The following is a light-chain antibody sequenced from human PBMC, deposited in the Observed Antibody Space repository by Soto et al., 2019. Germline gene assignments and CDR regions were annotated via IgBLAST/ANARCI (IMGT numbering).Light chain of an antibody. Sequence: IQMTQSPSSLSASVGDRVTITCQASQGISDYLTWYQQRPGKAPRLLIYDASFLQTGVPSRFSGSGSGTHFTFTISSLQPEDIGTYYCQQYDSLPVTFGGGTKVEI. J-gene: IGKJ4*01. V-gene: IGKV1-33*01. CDR1: QGISDY. CDR2: DAS. CDR3: QQYDSLPVT.